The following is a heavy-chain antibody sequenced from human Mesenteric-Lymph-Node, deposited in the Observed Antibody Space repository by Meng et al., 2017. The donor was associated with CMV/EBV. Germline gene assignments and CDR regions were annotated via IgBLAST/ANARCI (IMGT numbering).Heavy chain of an antibody. D-gene: IGHD2-21*01. V-gene: IGHV3-21*06. CDR3: ARIGTIAAPSDY. CDR1: GFTFRTDM. CDR2: ISGSSRNI. Sequence: GGSLRLSCAVSGFTFRTDMLNWVRQAPGKGLEWVSAISGSSRNIYYVDSVKGRFTISRENAKNSLYLQMNSLRAEDTAVYYCARIGTIAAPSDYWGQGTLVTVSS. J-gene: IGHJ4*02.